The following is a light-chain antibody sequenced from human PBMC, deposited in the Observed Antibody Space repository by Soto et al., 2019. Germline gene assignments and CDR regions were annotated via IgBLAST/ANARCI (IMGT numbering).Light chain of an antibody. J-gene: IGKJ1*01. CDR3: QQYYSTLWT. CDR2: DAS. Sequence: EIVLTQSPATLSLSPGERATLSFWASQSVSSYLAWYQQKPGQAPRLLIYDASNRATGIPARFSGSGSGTDFTLTITSLQAEDVAVYYCQQYYSTLWTFGQGTKVDI. CDR1: QSVSSY. V-gene: IGKV3-11*01.